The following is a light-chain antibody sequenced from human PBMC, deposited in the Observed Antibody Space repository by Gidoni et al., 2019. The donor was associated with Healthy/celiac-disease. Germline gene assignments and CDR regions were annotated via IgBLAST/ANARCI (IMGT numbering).Light chain of an antibody. V-gene: IGKV1-39*01. CDR2: AAS. CDR1: QSISSY. J-gene: IGKJ1*01. CDR3: QQSYSTPWT. Sequence: DIQMTPSPSSLSASVGDIVTITCRQSQSISSYLNWYQQKPGKAPKLLIYAASSLQSGVPSRFSGSGSGTDFTLTISSLQPEDFATYYCQQSYSTPWTFGQGTKVEIK.